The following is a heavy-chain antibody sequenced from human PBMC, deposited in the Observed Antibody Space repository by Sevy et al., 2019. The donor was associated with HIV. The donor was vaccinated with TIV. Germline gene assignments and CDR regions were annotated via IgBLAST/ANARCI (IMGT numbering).Heavy chain of an antibody. D-gene: IGHD1-1*01. V-gene: IGHV1-24*01. Sequence: ASVKVSCKVSGYTLTELPMHWVRQAPGKGLEWMGGFDPEDGETIYAQKFQGRVTMTEDTSTDTAYMELSSLRSEDTAVYYCATAPTTGTTNFDYWGQGTLVTVSS. CDR2: FDPEDGET. J-gene: IGHJ4*02. CDR3: ATAPTTGTTNFDY. CDR1: GYTLTELP.